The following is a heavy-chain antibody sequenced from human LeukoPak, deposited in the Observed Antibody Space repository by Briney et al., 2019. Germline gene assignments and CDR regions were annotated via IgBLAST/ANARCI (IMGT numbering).Heavy chain of an antibody. CDR1: GFTFDSYS. CDR3: AKGGVEDAFDI. Sequence: GGSLRLSCAASGFTFDSYSMNWVRQVPGKGLEWVSGISWNSGSIGYADSVKGRFTISRDNAKNSLYLQMNSLRAEDTALYYCAKGGVEDAFDIWGQGTMVTVSS. V-gene: IGHV3-9*01. CDR2: ISWNSGSI. D-gene: IGHD3-3*01. J-gene: IGHJ3*02.